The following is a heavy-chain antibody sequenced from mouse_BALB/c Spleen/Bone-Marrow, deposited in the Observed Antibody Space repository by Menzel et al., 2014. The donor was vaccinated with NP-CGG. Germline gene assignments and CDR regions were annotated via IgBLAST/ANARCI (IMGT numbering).Heavy chain of an antibody. J-gene: IGHJ2*01. CDR2: IHPTSGHR. Sequence: QVQLKKSGSKLSRPGASVKLSCTAYDYTFTNSWIHWAKQRPGHGPEWIGEIHPTSGHRNSNEIFKGKARLTVDSSSSTAYVDLSILTSEDSAVYYCSRHHRFAYYFDFFDQAATTTVSS. D-gene: IGHD3-1*01. CDR3: SRHHRFAYYFDF. CDR1: DYTFTNSW. V-gene: IGHV1S130*01.